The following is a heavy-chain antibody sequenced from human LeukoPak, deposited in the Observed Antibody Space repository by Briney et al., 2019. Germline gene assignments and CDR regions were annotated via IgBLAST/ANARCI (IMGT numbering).Heavy chain of an antibody. Sequence: GGSLRLSCAASGFTFSSHWMHWVRQAPGKGLVWVSRINSDGSSTNYVDSVKGRFTISRDNAKNTLYLQINSLRAEDTAVYYCAGTRVGDYWGQGTLVTVSS. J-gene: IGHJ4*02. CDR2: INSDGSST. D-gene: IGHD1-26*01. CDR3: AGTRVGDY. CDR1: GFTFSSHW. V-gene: IGHV3-74*01.